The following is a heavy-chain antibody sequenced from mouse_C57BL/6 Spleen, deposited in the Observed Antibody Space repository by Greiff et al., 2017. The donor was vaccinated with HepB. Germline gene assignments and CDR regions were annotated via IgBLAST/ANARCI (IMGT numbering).Heavy chain of an antibody. V-gene: IGHV1-7*01. D-gene: IGHD2-4*01. Sequence: VQVVESGAELAKPGASVKLSCKASGYTFTSYWMHWVKQRPGQGLEWIGYINPSSGYTKYNQKFKDKATLTADKSSSTAYMQLSSLTYEDSSVYYCARTLYYDYAGFAYWGQGTLVTVSA. CDR3: ARTLYYDYAGFAY. CDR1: GYTFTSYW. J-gene: IGHJ3*01. CDR2: INPSSGYT.